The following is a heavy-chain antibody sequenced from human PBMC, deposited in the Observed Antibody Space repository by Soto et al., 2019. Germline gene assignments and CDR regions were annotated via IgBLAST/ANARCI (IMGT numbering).Heavy chain of an antibody. CDR1: GGSFSGYY. CDR3: ARIYSNLHY. CDR2: INHSGST. J-gene: IGHJ4*02. D-gene: IGHD4-4*01. V-gene: IGHV4-34*01. Sequence: SETLSLTCAVYGGSFSGYYWSWIRQPPGKGLEWIGEINHSGSTNYNPSLKSRVTISVDTSKNQFSLKLSSVTAADTAVYYCARIYSNLHYWGQGTLVTVS.